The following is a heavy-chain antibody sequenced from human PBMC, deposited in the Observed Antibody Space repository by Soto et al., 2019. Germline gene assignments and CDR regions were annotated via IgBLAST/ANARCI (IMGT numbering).Heavy chain of an antibody. J-gene: IGHJ6*01. CDR1: GGTFSSYA. CDR2: IIPIFGTA. D-gene: IGHD3-3*01. V-gene: IGHV1-69*06. Sequence: SVKGCCKACGGTFSSYAISLVRQAPGQGLEWMGGIIPIFGTANYAQKFQGRVTITADKSTSTAYMELSSLRSEETAVYYCAKTTYYDFWSGYFGAHNYYGMDVWGQGTTVTVSS. CDR3: AKTTYYDFWSGYFGAHNYYGMDV.